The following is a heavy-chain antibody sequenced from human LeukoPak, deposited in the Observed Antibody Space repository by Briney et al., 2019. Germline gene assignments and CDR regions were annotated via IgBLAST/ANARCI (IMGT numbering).Heavy chain of an antibody. J-gene: IGHJ3*02. D-gene: IGHD6-13*01. CDR2: VSNSGSTI. Sequence: GGSLTLSCAASGFTFSDEYMSWIRQAPGKGLEWISCVSNSGSTIYYADSVKGRFTISRDNVKNSLYLQMNSLRVEDTAVYYCARDGAYSASNIWGQGTMVAVSS. V-gene: IGHV3-11*01. CDR3: ARDGAYSASNI. CDR1: GFTFSDEY.